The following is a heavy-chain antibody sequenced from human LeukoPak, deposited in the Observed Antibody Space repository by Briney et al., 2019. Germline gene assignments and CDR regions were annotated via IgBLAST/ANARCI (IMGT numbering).Heavy chain of an antibody. CDR1: GGSISSGSYY. CDR2: IYTSGST. J-gene: IGHJ4*02. CDR3: ARGRGFGVPNFDY. Sequence: SETLSLTCTVSGGSISSGSYYWSWIRQPAGKGLEWIGRIYTSGSTNYNPSLKSRVTISVDTSKNQFSLKLSSVTAADTAVYYCARGRGFGVPNFDYWGQGTLVTVSS. D-gene: IGHD3-10*01. V-gene: IGHV4-61*02.